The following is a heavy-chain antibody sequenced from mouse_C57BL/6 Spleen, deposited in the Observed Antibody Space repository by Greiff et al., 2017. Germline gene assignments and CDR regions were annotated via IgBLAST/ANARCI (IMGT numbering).Heavy chain of an antibody. CDR1: GYTFTSYW. CDR3: ARGIYDGGTGFAY. D-gene: IGHD2-3*01. V-gene: IGHV1-69*01. J-gene: IGHJ3*01. Sequence: QVQLQQPGAELVMPGASVKLSCKASGYTFTSYWMHWVKQRPGQGLEWIGEIDPSDSYTNYNQKFKGKSTLTVDKSSSTAYMQLSSLTSEDSAVYYCARGIYDGGTGFAYWGQGTLVTVSA. CDR2: IDPSDSYT.